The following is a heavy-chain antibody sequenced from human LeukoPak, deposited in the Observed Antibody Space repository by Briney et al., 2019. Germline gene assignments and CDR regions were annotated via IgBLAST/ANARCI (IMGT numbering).Heavy chain of an antibody. CDR1: GFTFNTYW. CDR2: IKQDGSEK. J-gene: IGHJ5*02. D-gene: IGHD3-16*01. CDR3: AGGRRQFDP. V-gene: IGHV3-7*03. Sequence: PGGSLRLSCAASGFTFNTYWMSWVRQAPGKGLEWVANIKQDGSEKYYVDSVKGRFTISRDNAKNSLYLQMNSLRAEDTAVYYCAGGRRQFDPWGQGTLVTVSS.